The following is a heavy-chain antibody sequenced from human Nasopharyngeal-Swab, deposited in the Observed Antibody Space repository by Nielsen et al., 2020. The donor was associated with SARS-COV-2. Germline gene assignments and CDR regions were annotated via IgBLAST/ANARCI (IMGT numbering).Heavy chain of an antibody. D-gene: IGHD6-19*01. CDR1: GFTFSSYA. V-gene: IGHV3-21*01. CDR3: AREGRIAVAGVDY. Sequence: GGSLRLSCAASGFTFSSYAMSWVRQAPGKGLEWVSSISSSSSYIYYADSVKGRFTISRDNAKNSLYLQMNSLRAEDTAVYYCAREGRIAVAGVDYWGQGTLVTVSS. CDR2: ISSSSSYI. J-gene: IGHJ4*02.